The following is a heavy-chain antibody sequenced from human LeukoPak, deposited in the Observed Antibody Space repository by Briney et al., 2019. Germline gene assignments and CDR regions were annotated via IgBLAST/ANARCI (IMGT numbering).Heavy chain of an antibody. CDR1: GGSISSSSYY. J-gene: IGHJ3*02. CDR2: IYYSGST. V-gene: IGHV4-39*07. CDR3: ARGSPTYYDFWSGYSGGDAFDI. Sequence: SETLSLTCTVSGGSISSSSYYWGWIRQPPGKGLEWIGSIYYSGSTYYNPSLKSRVTISVDTSKNQFSLKLSSVTAADTAVYYCARGSPTYYDFWSGYSGGDAFDIWGQGTMVTVSS. D-gene: IGHD3-3*01.